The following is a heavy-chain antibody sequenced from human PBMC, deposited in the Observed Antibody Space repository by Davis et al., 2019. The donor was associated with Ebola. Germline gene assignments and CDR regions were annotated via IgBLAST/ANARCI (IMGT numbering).Heavy chain of an antibody. CDR3: ARWLTTVTTPYGMDV. CDR1: GYTFTSYG. D-gene: IGHD4-17*01. J-gene: IGHJ6*04. Sequence: ASVKVSCKASGYTFTSYGISWVRQAPGQGLEWMGWISAYNGNTNYAQKLQGRVTMTTDTSTSTAYMELRSLRSDDTAVYYCARWLTTVTTPYGMDVWGKGTTVTVSS. CDR2: ISAYNGNT. V-gene: IGHV1-18*01.